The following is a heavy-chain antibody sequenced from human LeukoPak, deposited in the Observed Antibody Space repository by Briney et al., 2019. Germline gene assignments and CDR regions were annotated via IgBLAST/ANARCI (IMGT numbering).Heavy chain of an antibody. CDR3: ATSPATGNIYFDL. CDR2: LYSGGNT. Sequence: GGSLRLSCAASGFTVSSNYMGWVRQAPGKGLEWVSVLYSGGNTYYADSVKGRFTISRDNSKNTLYLQINSLRAEDTAVYYCATSPATGNIYFDLWGRGTLVTVSS. D-gene: IGHD6-13*01. J-gene: IGHJ2*01. CDR1: GFTVSSNY. V-gene: IGHV3-66*01.